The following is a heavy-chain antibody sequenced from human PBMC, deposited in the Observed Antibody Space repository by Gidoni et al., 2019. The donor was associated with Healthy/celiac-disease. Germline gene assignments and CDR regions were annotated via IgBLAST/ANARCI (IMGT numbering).Heavy chain of an antibody. CDR1: GGTFSSYA. CDR2: IIPILGIA. V-gene: IGHV1-69*09. J-gene: IGHJ4*02. Sequence: QVQLVQSGAAVKKPGSSVKVSCKASGGTFSSYAISWVRQAPGQGLEWMGRIIPILGIANYAQKFQGRVTITADKSTSTAYMELSSLRSEDTAVYYCARSAAAPYYFDYWGQGTLVTVSS. D-gene: IGHD6-13*01. CDR3: ARSAAAPYYFDY.